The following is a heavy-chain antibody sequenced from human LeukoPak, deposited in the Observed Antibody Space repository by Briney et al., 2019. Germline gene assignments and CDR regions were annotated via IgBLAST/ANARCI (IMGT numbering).Heavy chain of an antibody. D-gene: IGHD2-21*01. V-gene: IGHV3-7*01. Sequence: GGSLRLSCGASGFIFSNYWMSWVRQAPGKGLEWVANIKQDGSEKYYVDSVKGRFTISRDNAKNTLYLQMNSLRAEDTAVYYCTRDAIYCGGDCYLFDPWGQGTLVTVSS. CDR1: GFIFSNYW. CDR3: TRDAIYCGGDCYLFDP. J-gene: IGHJ5*02. CDR2: IKQDGSEK.